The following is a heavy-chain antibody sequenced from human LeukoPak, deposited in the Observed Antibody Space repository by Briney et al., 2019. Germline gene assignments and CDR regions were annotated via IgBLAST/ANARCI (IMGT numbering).Heavy chain of an antibody. J-gene: IGHJ1*01. Sequence: PGGSLRLSCAASGFTFSSYSMNWVRQAPGKGLEWVSYISSGSSTIYYADSVKGRFTISRDNAKNSLYLQMNSLRVEDTAVYYCARRTAGYCSGGSCYGFQHWGQGTLVTVSS. D-gene: IGHD2-15*01. CDR1: GFTFSSYS. V-gene: IGHV3-48*04. CDR3: ARRTAGYCSGGSCYGFQH. CDR2: ISSGSSTI.